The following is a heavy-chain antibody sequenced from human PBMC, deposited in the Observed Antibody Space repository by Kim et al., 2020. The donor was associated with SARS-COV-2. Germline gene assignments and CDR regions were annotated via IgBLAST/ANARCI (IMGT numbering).Heavy chain of an antibody. CDR3: VKGGFGSSYYYYGMDI. CDR2: IGSNGGNT. J-gene: IGHJ6*04. Sequence: GGSLRLSCSASGFSFRSFAMHWVRQAPGKGLEYVSVIGSNGGNTYHAGSVKGRFSTSRDNSKNTLYLQMSGLRVEDTAVYYCVKGGFGSSYYYYGMDIWGKGTTVTVPS. D-gene: IGHD3-16*01. CDR1: GFSFRSFA. V-gene: IGHV3-64D*06.